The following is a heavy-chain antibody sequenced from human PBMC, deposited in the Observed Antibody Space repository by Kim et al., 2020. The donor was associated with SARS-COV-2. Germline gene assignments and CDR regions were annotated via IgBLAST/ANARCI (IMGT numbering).Heavy chain of an antibody. J-gene: IGHJ4*02. CDR1: GFTLSDYY. CDR2: TRNKAKSYTT. V-gene: IGHV3-72*01. CDR3: SRDGSGDY. Sequence: GGSLRLSCAASGFTLSDYYMDWVRQAPGKGLEWVGRTRNKAKSYTTNYAASVKGRFTISRDDSKNSVYLQMTNLKTEDTAVYYCSRDGSGDYWGQGTLVTVSS.